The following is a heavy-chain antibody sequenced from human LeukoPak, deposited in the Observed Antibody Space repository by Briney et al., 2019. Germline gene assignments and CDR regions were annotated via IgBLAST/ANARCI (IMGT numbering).Heavy chain of an antibody. D-gene: IGHD1/OR15-1a*01. CDR3: ASQQPPRFF. J-gene: IGHJ4*02. CDR1: GFIVSWYA. V-gene: IGHV3-23*01. Sequence: GALLRLCCAASGFIVSWYAMSWVRHAAGERLEWASTVNNFGDTTHDADSGRGLPTISRDNSTSPLYLQKNSLGDDDTAEYFCASQQPPRFFWGEGTLVTVSS. CDR2: VNNFGDTT.